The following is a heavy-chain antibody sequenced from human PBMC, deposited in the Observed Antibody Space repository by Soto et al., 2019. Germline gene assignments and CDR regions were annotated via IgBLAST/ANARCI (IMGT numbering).Heavy chain of an antibody. V-gene: IGHV4-59*01. J-gene: IGHJ3*02. CDR1: GGSISSYY. Sequence: SETLSLTCTVSGGSISSYYWSWIRQPPGKGLEWIGYIYYSGSTNYNPSLKSRVTIPVDTSKNQFSLKLSSVTAADTAVYYCARVSDIVVVPAARSAFDIWGQGTMVTVSS. CDR3: ARVSDIVVVPAARSAFDI. CDR2: IYYSGST. D-gene: IGHD2-2*01.